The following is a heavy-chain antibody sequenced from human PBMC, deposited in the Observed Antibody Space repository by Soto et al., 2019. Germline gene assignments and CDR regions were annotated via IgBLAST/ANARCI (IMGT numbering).Heavy chain of an antibody. Sequence: SETLSLTCAVYGGPFSGYYWSWIRQPPGKGLEWIGEINHSGSTNYNPSLKSRVTISVDTSKNQFSLKLSSVTAADTAVYYCARPPSTVTTRRTNYYYYMDVWGKGTTVTVSS. CDR3: ARPPSTVTTRRTNYYYYMDV. CDR1: GGPFSGYY. J-gene: IGHJ6*03. D-gene: IGHD4-17*01. V-gene: IGHV4-34*01. CDR2: INHSGST.